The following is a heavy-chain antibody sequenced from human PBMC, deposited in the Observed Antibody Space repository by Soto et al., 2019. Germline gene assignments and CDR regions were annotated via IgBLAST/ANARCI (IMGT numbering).Heavy chain of an antibody. Sequence: QVQLQQWGAGLLKPSETLSLTCAVYGGSFSGYYWSWIRQPPGKGLEWIGEINHSGSTNYNPSLKSRVTISVDTSKNQFSLKLSSVTAADTAVYYCARAPASVATAYFDYWGQGTLVTVSS. J-gene: IGHJ4*02. CDR2: INHSGST. V-gene: IGHV4-34*01. D-gene: IGHD5-12*01. CDR3: ARAPASVATAYFDY. CDR1: GGSFSGYY.